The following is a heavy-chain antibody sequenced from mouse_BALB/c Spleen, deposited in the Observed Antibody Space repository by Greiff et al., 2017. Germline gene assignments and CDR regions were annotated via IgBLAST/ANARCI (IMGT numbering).Heavy chain of an antibody. CDR3: ASGSTMIPFAY. V-gene: IGHV1S81*02. Sequence: QVHVKQSGAELVRPGVSVKLSCKASGYTFTSYWMHWIKQRPEQGLERIGEINPSNGGTNYNEKFKSKATLTVDKSSSTAYMQLSSLTSEDSAVYYCASGSTMIPFAYWGQGTLVTVSA. CDR2: INPSNGGT. CDR1: GYTFTSYW. J-gene: IGHJ3*01. D-gene: IGHD2-4*01.